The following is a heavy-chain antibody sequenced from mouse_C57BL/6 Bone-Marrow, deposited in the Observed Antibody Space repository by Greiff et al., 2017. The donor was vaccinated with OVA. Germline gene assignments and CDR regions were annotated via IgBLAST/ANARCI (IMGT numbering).Heavy chain of an antibody. D-gene: IGHD2-3*01. CDR3: ARSGDGYYDYAMDY. CDR2: IDPNSGGT. V-gene: IGHV1-72*01. CDR1: GYTFPRYW. Sequence: QVQLQQPGAELVKPGASVKLSCQASGYTFPRYWMHWVKQRPGRGLEWIGRIDPNSGGTKYNEKFKSKATLTVDKPSSTAYMQLSSLTSEDSAVYYCARSGDGYYDYAMDYWGQGTSVTVSS. J-gene: IGHJ4*01.